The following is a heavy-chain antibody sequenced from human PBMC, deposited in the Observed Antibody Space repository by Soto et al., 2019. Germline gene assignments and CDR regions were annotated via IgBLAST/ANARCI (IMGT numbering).Heavy chain of an antibody. J-gene: IGHJ6*02. CDR1: GYTFTSYA. D-gene: IGHD6-13*01. CDR3: ARGLQQLVRNYYYYGMDV. V-gene: IGHV1-3*01. CDR2: INAGNGNT. Sequence: QVQLVQSGAEVKKPGASVKVSCKASGYTFTSYAMHWVRQAPRQRLEWMGWINAGNGNTKYSQKFQGRVTITRDTSASTAYMELSSLRSEDTAVYYCARGLQQLVRNYYYYGMDVWGQGTTVTVSS.